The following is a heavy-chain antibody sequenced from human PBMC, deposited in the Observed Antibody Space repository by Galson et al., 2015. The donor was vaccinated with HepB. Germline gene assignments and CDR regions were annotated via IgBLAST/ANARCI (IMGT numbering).Heavy chain of an antibody. CDR2: IYHSGST. D-gene: IGHD3-22*01. J-gene: IGHJ4*02. Sequence: LSLTCAVSGYSISSGYYWGWIRQPPGKGLEWIGSIYHSGSTYYNPSLKSRVTISVDTSKNQFSLKLSSVTAADTAVYYCARDLPRDSSGYTDWGQGTLVTVSS. CDR3: ARDLPRDSSGYTD. CDR1: GYSISSGYY. V-gene: IGHV4-38-2*02.